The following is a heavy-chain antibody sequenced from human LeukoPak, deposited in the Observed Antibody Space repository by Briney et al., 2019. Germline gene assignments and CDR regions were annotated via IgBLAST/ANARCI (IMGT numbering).Heavy chain of an antibody. J-gene: IGHJ4*02. D-gene: IGHD1-26*01. CDR3: ARLLPGGGATIWYYFDY. CDR2: IYYSGST. CDR1: GGSISSYY. Sequence: PSETLSLTCTVSGGSISSYYWSWIRQPPGKGLEWIGYIYYSGSTNYNPSLKSRVTISVDTSKNQFSLKLSSVTAADTAAYYCARLLPGGGATIWYYFDYWGQGTLVTVSS. V-gene: IGHV4-59*08.